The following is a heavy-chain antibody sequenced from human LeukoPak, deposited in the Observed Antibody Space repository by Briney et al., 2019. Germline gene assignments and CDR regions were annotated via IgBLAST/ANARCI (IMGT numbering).Heavy chain of an antibody. CDR3: ARGPTTVPYYFDY. CDR1: GGSISSGGYY. V-gene: IGHV4-31*03. D-gene: IGHD4-17*01. J-gene: IGHJ4*02. Sequence: SQTLSLTCTVSGGSISSGGYYWSWIRQHPGKGLEWIGYIYYSGSTYYNPSLKSRVTISVDTSKNQFSLKLSSVTAADTAVYYCARGPTTVPYYFDYWGQGTLVTVSS. CDR2: IYYSGST.